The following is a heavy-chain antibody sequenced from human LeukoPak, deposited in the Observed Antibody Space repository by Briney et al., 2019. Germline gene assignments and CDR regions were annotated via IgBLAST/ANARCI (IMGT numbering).Heavy chain of an antibody. CDR1: GFTVSSNY. CDR3: AKDSRDYNFRTGYYFDY. V-gene: IGHV3-53*01. Sequence: GGSLRLSCAASGFTVSSNYMSWVRQAPGKGLGWVSVIYSGGSTYYADSVKGRFTISRDNSKNTLYLQMNSLRAEDTAVYYCAKDSRDYNFRTGYYFDYWGQGTLVTVSS. D-gene: IGHD5-24*01. J-gene: IGHJ4*02. CDR2: IYSGGST.